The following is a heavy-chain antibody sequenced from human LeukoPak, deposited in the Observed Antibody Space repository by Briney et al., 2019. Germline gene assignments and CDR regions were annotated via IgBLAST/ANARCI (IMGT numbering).Heavy chain of an antibody. J-gene: IGHJ4*02. CDR1: GYTFTGYY. CDR3: VPGQEVSYSIGAQGYYFDY. CDR2: INPNSGGT. D-gene: IGHD6-25*01. Sequence: ASVKVSCKASGYTFTGYYMHWVRQAPGQGLEWMGWINPNSGGTNYAQKFQGRVTMTRDTSINTAYMELSRLRSDDTAMYYCVPGQEVSYSIGAQGYYFDYWGQGTVVTVSS. V-gene: IGHV1-2*02.